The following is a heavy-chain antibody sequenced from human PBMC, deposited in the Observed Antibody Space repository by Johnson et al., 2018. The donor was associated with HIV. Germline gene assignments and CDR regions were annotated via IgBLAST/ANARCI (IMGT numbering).Heavy chain of an antibody. CDR1: GFTFSDYW. J-gene: IGHJ3*02. D-gene: IGHD4-17*01. CDR2: INQDGSEK. V-gene: IGHV3-7*01. Sequence: VQLVESGGGLVQPGGSLRLSCTASGFTFSDYWMSWVRQAPGKGLEWVANINQDGSEKFYVDSMRGRFTISRDNPKNSLYLQINSLRAEYTAVYYGASEGTYEPLHRIYDYGDYPAFDIWGRGTMVTFSS. CDR3: ASEGTYEPLHRIYDYGDYPAFDI.